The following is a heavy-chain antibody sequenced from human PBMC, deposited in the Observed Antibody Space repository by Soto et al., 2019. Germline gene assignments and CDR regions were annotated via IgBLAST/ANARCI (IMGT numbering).Heavy chain of an antibody. V-gene: IGHV2-5*01. CDR1: GFSLTTSAAG. J-gene: IGHJ4*02. Sequence: QITLKESGPTLVKPTQTLTVTCSFSGFSLTTSAAGVGWIRQTPGKALEWLAVIYGHGNEQYSPSLNNRRTITKDTSKNQVVLTMPNMDPLDTATYYCAQMSDSGTYYFDSWGQGTLVTVSS. CDR2: IYGHGNE. D-gene: IGHD1-26*01. CDR3: AQMSDSGTYYFDS.